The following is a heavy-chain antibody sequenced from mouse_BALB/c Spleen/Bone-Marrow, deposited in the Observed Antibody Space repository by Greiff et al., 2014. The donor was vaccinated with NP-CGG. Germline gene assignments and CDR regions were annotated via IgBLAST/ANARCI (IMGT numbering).Heavy chain of an antibody. J-gene: IGHJ4*01. CDR3: ARILADSYAMDY. CDR1: GYTFSNYW. D-gene: IGHD1-1*01. Sequence: QVQLKESGAELMKPGASVKISCKATGYTFSNYWIEWVKQRPGHGLEWIGDILPGSDSNNYIEKFKGKATFTADTSSNTAYIQLCSLTSEDSAVYYCARILADSYAMDYWGQGTSVTVSS. V-gene: IGHV1-9*01. CDR2: ILPGSDSN.